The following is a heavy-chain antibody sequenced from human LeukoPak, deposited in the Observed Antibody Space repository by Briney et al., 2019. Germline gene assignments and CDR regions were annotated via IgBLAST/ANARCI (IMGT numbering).Heavy chain of an antibody. Sequence: GGSLRLSCAASGFTFGDYWMSWVRQAPGKGLEWVANIKQDGSEKKYVDSVRDRFTISRDNAKNSLSLQMNSLRGEDTAVYYCARLDFRSGYPQYWGQGTLVTVSS. J-gene: IGHJ4*02. V-gene: IGHV3-7*01. CDR3: ARLDFRSGYPQY. CDR1: GFTFGDYW. CDR2: IKQDGSEK. D-gene: IGHD3-3*01.